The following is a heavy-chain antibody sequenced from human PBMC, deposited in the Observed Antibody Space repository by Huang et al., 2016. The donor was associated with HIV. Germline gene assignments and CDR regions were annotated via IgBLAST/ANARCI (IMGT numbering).Heavy chain of an antibody. V-gene: IGHV4-30-4*01. CDR3: ARATVYDRSGYSDY. CDR1: GGSIGSGGYY. J-gene: IGHJ4*02. D-gene: IGHD3-22*01. Sequence: QVRLQESGPGLVKPSQTLSLTCTVSGGSIGSGGYYWTWLRQLPGKGLEWIGYIYYNGRTFYSPTLKSRVSISVDTSKNQFSLKLGSVTAADTAVYYCARATVYDRSGYSDYWGQGTLVTVSS. CDR2: IYYNGRT.